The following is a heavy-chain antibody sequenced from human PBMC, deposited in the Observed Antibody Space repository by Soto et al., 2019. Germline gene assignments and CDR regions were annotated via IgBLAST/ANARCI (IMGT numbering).Heavy chain of an antibody. CDR2: IYYSGST. Sequence: QVQLQESGPGLVKPSETLSLTCTVSGGSISSYYWSWIRQPPGKGLEWIGYIYYSGSTNYNPSLKSLVTVSVDTSKNQCSLKLSSVTASDTAVYYCARAGGRGGVTLYYYYGMDVWGQGTTVTVSS. CDR1: GGSISSYY. CDR3: ARAGGRGGVTLYYYYGMDV. J-gene: IGHJ6*02. D-gene: IGHD2-21*02. V-gene: IGHV4-59*01.